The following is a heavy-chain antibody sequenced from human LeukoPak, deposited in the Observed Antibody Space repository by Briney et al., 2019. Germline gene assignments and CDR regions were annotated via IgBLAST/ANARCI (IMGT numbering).Heavy chain of an antibody. CDR3: ASVSVWELATHPGGSFDY. D-gene: IGHD1-26*01. J-gene: IGHJ4*02. V-gene: IGHV4-30-4*01. CDR1: GGLISRIEYY. CDR2: IYHTGTT. Sequence: ASETLSLTCTVSGGLISRIEYYWSWIRQSPVKGLEWLGHIYHTGTTLYSPHLNNRLTVSVDSSRNQFSLTLNFVTAADTAVYYCASVSVWELATHPGGSFDYWGRGILVTVSS.